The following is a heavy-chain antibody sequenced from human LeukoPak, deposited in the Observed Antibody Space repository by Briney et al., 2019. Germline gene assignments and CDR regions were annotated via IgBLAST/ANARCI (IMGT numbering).Heavy chain of an antibody. CDR2: IHSGGST. V-gene: IGHV3-66*04. CDR1: GFTVSSNF. D-gene: IGHD4-17*01. J-gene: IGHJ4*02. CDR3: ASHDYGDFVHSDY. Sequence: PGGSLRLSCAASGFTVSSNFMSWVRQAPGKGLDWVSLIHSGGSTYYANSVKGRFTISRDNSKNTVYLQMNSLRAEDTAVYYCASHDYGDFVHSDYWGQGTLVTVSS.